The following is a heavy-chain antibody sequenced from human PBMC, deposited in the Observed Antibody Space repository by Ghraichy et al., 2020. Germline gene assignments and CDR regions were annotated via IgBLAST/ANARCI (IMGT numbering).Heavy chain of an antibody. CDR1: GGSISSSSYY. J-gene: IGHJ6*02. Sequence: SETLSLTCTVSGGSISSSSYYWGWIRQPPGKGLEWIGSIYYSGSTYYNPSLKSRVTISVDTSKNQFSLKLSSVTAADTAVYYCARQWSSPALAHTSYYYYYGMDVWGQGTTVTVSS. D-gene: IGHD1-26*01. V-gene: IGHV4-39*01. CDR2: IYYSGST. CDR3: ARQWSSPALAHTSYYYYYGMDV.